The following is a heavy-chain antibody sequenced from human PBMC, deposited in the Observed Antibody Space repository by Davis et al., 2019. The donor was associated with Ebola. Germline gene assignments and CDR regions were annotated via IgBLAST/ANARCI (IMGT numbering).Heavy chain of an antibody. V-gene: IGHV3-30*18. Sequence: GESLKISCAASGFTFSSYSMNWVRQAPGKGLEWVAVISYDGSNKYYADSVKGRFTISRDNSKNTLYLQMNSLRAEDTAVYYCAKGRYCSGGSCVAPYYYYGMDVWGQGTTVTVSS. J-gene: IGHJ6*02. CDR3: AKGRYCSGGSCVAPYYYYGMDV. CDR1: GFTFSSYS. CDR2: ISYDGSNK. D-gene: IGHD2-15*01.